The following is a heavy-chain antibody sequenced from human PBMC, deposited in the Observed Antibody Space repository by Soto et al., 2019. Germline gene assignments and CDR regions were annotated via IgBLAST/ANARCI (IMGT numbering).Heavy chain of an antibody. J-gene: IGHJ4*02. V-gene: IGHV1-3*01. CDR2: INAGNGNT. CDR1: GYTFTFYG. Sequence: QVQLVQSGAEVKKPGASVKVSCKASGYTFTFYGIHWLRQAPGQRLEWMGWINAGNGNTKYSQKFQGRVTITRDTTASTAYMELSSLRSEDTAVYYCARVDAAAMARFAYWGQGALVTVSS. D-gene: IGHD5-18*01. CDR3: ARVDAAAMARFAY.